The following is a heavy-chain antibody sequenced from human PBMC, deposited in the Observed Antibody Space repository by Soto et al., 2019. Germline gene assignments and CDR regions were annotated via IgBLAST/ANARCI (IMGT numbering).Heavy chain of an antibody. CDR3: ARDSPSPGGGRPRYGKDV. J-gene: IGHJ6*02. V-gene: IGHV3-53*02. D-gene: IGHD3-16*01. CDR1: GFTVSTNY. Sequence: EVQLVETGGGLIQPGGSLTLSCAASGFTVSTNYMSWVRQAPGKGLEWVSVMYSGGATYYAGSVKGRFTISRDNSKNTLYLQMNRLRVEDTAVYYWARDSPSPGGGRPRYGKDVWGQGTTVTVPS. CDR2: MYSGGAT.